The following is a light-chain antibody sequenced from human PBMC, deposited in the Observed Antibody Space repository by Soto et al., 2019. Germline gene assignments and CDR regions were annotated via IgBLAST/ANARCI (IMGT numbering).Light chain of an antibody. CDR2: GAS. J-gene: IGKJ1*01. Sequence: EIVLTQSPGTLSLSPGERATLSCRASQSVSTRSLAWYQQKPGQAPRLLISGASSRAADIPDRFSGSGSGTDFTLTINRLEPEDFAVYYCQQYDRSPRTFGQGTKVDIK. CDR3: QQYDRSPRT. CDR1: QSVSTRS. V-gene: IGKV3-20*01.